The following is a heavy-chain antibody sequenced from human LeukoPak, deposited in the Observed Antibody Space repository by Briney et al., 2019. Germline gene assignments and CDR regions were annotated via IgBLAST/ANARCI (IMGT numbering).Heavy chain of an antibody. Sequence: GGSLRLSCAASGFIFSSYAMNWVRQAPGKGLERVSAISGSDDNTYYADSVKGRFTISRDNSKNTLYLQMNSLRAEDTAVYYCAKDYGDYGGWYFDLWGRGTLVTVSS. V-gene: IGHV3-23*01. D-gene: IGHD4-17*01. J-gene: IGHJ2*01. CDR2: ISGSDDNT. CDR3: AKDYGDYGGWYFDL. CDR1: GFIFSSYA.